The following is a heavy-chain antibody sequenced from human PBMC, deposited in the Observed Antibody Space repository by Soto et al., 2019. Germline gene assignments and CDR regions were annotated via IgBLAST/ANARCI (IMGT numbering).Heavy chain of an antibody. J-gene: IGHJ4*02. CDR2: ITPIYPTT. CDR1: GGTFYTYT. CDR3: ARIPRYSFPTSDDLDS. V-gene: IGHV1-69*13. D-gene: IGHD5-18*01. Sequence: SVKVSCKASGGTFYTYTFSWVRQAPGQGTEWMGSITPIYPTTNYAEKFQGRLTVTADGSTNTAYMELNSLTSEDTAVYYCARIPRYSFPTSDDLDSWGQGTLVTVSS.